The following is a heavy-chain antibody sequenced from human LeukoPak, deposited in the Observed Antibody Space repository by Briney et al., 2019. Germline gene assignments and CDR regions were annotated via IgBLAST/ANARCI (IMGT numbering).Heavy chain of an antibody. J-gene: IGHJ4*02. D-gene: IGHD3-3*01. CDR2: IRYDGSNK. V-gene: IGHV3-30*02. CDR3: TIFGVAHFDY. Sequence: SGGSLRLSCAASGFTFTNYGMHWVRQAPGKGLERVSFIRYDGSNKYYADSVKGRFSISRDTSKRMLYLQMSSLRAEDTAVYYCTIFGVAHFDYWGQGTLVSVSS. CDR1: GFTFTNYG.